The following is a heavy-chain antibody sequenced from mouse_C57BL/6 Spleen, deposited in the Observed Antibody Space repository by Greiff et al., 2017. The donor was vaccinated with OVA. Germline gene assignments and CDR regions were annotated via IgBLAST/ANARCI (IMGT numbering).Heavy chain of an antibody. CDR3: ATDGYGYFAY. D-gene: IGHD2-3*01. J-gene: IGHJ2*01. V-gene: IGHV3-6*01. CDR2: ISYDGSN. CDR1: GYSITSGYF. Sequence: EVKLMESGPGLVKPSQSLSLTCSVPGYSITSGYFWNWIRQFPGNKLEWMGYISYDGSNNYTPSLQNRTSITRDTSNNQSFLKLNSVTTEETATYYYATDGYGYFAYWGQGTTLTVSS.